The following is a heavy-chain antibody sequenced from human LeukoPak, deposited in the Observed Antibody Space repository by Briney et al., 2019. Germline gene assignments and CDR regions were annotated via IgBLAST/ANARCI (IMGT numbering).Heavy chain of an antibody. Sequence: GGSLRLSCAASGFTFDDYAMHWVRQAPGKGLEWVSGISWNSGSIDYADSVKGRFTISRDNSKNTLYLQMNSLRAEDTAVYYCAKDYRPHDFWSGLVDYWGQGTLVTVSS. D-gene: IGHD3-3*01. J-gene: IGHJ4*02. V-gene: IGHV3-9*01. CDR3: AKDYRPHDFWSGLVDY. CDR2: ISWNSGSI. CDR1: GFTFDDYA.